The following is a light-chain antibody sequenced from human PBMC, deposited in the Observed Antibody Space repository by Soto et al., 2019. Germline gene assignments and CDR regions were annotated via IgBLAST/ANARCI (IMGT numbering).Light chain of an antibody. CDR1: QGISSY. CDR3: QQLNNYPST. J-gene: IGKJ4*01. Sequence: IQLTQSPSSLSSSLGDRVTITWRASQGISSYLGWYQQKPGKDPKLLIYAASTLQSGVPSRFSGSGSGTDFTLTISSLQPEDFATYYCQQLNNYPSTFGGGTKVDI. V-gene: IGKV1-9*01. CDR2: AAS.